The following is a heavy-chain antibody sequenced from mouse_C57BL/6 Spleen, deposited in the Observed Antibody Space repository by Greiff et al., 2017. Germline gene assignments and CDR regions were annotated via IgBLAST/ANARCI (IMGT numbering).Heavy chain of an antibody. J-gene: IGHJ2*01. Sequence: VQLQQPGAELVMPGASVKLSCKASGYTFTSYWMHWVKQRPGQGLEWIGEIDPSDSYTNYNQKFKGKSTLTVDKSSSTAYMQLSSLTSEDSAVYYCAREGGLREGLDYWGQGTTLTVSS. D-gene: IGHD2-4*01. CDR3: AREGGLREGLDY. CDR1: GYTFTSYW. CDR2: IDPSDSYT. V-gene: IGHV1-69*01.